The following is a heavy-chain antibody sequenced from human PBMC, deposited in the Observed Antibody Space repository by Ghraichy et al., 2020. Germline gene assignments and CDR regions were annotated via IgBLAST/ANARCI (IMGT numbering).Heavy chain of an antibody. D-gene: IGHD4-23*01. CDR1: GYSFTSYW. V-gene: IGHV5-51*01. Sequence: GESLNISCKGSGYSFTSYWIGWVRQMPGKGLEWMGIIYPGDSDTRYSPSFQGQVTISADKSISTAYLQWSSLKASDTAMYYCARQRYYYGGNFYAFDIWGQGTMVTVSS. CDR3: ARQRYYYGGNFYAFDI. J-gene: IGHJ3*02. CDR2: IYPGDSDT.